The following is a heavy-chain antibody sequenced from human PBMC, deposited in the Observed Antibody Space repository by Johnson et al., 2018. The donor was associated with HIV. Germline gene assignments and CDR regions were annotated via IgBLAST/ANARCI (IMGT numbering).Heavy chain of an antibody. Sequence: QVQLVESGGGLVKPGGSLRLSCAASGFTFSDYYMSWIRQAPGKGLEWVSYIGGSDTTIYYADSVKGRFTISRDNAKNLIYLQMNSLRADDTAVYYCAREGGATIFGVTDALDIWGQGTMVSVS. CDR1: GFTFSDYY. CDR2: IGGSDTTI. D-gene: IGHD3-3*01. CDR3: AREGGATIFGVTDALDI. V-gene: IGHV3-11*04. J-gene: IGHJ3*02.